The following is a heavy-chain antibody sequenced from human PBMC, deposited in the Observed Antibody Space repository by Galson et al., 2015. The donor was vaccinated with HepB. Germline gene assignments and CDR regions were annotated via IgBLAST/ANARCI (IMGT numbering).Heavy chain of an antibody. CDR1: GFTFSSYG. CDR2: IWYDGSNK. Sequence: SGFTFSSYGMHWVRQAPGKGLEWVAVIWYDGSNKYYADSVKGRFTISRDNSKNTLYLQMNSLRAEDTAVYYCARGGALQYFDSLSYPFDYWGQGTLVTVSS. V-gene: IGHV3-33*01. D-gene: IGHD3-9*01. CDR3: ARGGALQYFDSLSYPFDY. J-gene: IGHJ4*02.